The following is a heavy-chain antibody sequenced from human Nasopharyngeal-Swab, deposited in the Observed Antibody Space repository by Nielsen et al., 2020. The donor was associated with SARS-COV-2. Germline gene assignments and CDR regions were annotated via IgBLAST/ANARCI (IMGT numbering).Heavy chain of an antibody. D-gene: IGHD6-19*01. CDR1: DYSISSYY. Sequence: SETLSLTCTVSDYSISSYYWTWIRQPPGKGLEWIGYIYYSGSPNYNPSLKSRVTLSLDTSKSQFSLKLKSMTAADTAKYFCARDLLLVAGQYYSYYYAMDVWGPGTTVTVSS. CDR2: IYYSGSP. CDR3: ARDLLLVAGQYYSYYYAMDV. V-gene: IGHV4-59*12. J-gene: IGHJ6*02.